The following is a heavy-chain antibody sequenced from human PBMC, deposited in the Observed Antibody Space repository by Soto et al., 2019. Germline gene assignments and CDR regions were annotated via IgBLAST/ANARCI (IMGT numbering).Heavy chain of an antibody. CDR2: SSNSGTFT. V-gene: IGHV3-11*03. CDR3: ARSGDNYNVLDY. J-gene: IGHJ4*02. D-gene: IGHD3-10*02. Sequence: GGSLRLSCAASGFSISDHYMSRIRQAPGKGLEWVSYSSNSGTFTKYADSVKGRFSISRDNAKNSLYLEINSLRGEDTAIYYCARSGDNYNVLDYWGQGTPVTVSS. CDR1: GFSISDHY.